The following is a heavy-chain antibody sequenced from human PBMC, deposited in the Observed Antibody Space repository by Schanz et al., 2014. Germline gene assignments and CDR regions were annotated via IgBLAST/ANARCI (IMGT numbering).Heavy chain of an antibody. J-gene: IGHJ4*02. V-gene: IGHV1-69*02. CDR1: GDTFRSYT. Sequence: QVQLVQSGAEVKKPGSSVKVSCKASGDTFRSYTINWVRHAPGQGLEWMGRIIPITGITNYAQKFQGRVTFTADKSTSTAFLEVTSLSSEDTDVYYCARTGYDPSLTHWGQGTLVTVSS. D-gene: IGHD5-12*01. CDR3: ARTGYDPSLTH. CDR2: IIPITGIT.